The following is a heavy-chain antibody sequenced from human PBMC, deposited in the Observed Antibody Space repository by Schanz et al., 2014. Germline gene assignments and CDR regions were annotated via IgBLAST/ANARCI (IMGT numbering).Heavy chain of an antibody. CDR1: GFAFSSYG. CDR3: AKKVPAYNPFDS. J-gene: IGHJ4*02. V-gene: IGHV3-23*01. Sequence: EVQLLESGGGLVQPGGSLRLSCLASGFAFSSYGMNWLRQAPGRGLEWVSIISGSGGNTYYADAVRGRFTISRDNSKNTLYLQMDSLRAEDTAVYFCAKKVPAYNPFDSWGQGTLVTVSS. D-gene: IGHD1-1*01. CDR2: ISGSGGNT.